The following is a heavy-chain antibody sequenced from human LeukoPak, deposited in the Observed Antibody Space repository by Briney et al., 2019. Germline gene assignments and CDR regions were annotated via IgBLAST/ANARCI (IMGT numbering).Heavy chain of an antibody. CDR3: AKVIFSGTYRAFDY. Sequence: GESLRLSCAASGFTFDDYGVSWVRQAPGKGLEWVSAISRSGASTYYADSVKGRFTISRDNSKNTLYLQMNSLRAEDTAVYYCAKVIFSGTYRAFDYWGQGTLVTVSS. D-gene: IGHD3-10*01. J-gene: IGHJ4*02. CDR1: GFTFDDYG. V-gene: IGHV3-23*01. CDR2: ISRSGAST.